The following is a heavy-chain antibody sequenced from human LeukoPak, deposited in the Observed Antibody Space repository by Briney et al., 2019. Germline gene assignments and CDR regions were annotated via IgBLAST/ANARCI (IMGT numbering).Heavy chain of an antibody. J-gene: IGHJ4*02. CDR1: GDSISSSSYY. D-gene: IGHD1-1*01. CDR2: TSGSS. Sequence: PSETLSLTCTVSGDSISSSSYYWGWSRQPPGKGLEWIGSTSGSSYYNPSLKSRVTISVDTSKNQLSLKLSSVTAADTAVYYCARGLEQLDWGQGTLVTVSS. V-gene: IGHV4-39*01. CDR3: ARGLEQLD.